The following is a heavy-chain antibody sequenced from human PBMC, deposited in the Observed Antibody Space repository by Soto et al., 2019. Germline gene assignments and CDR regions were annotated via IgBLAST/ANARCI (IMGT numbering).Heavy chain of an antibody. Sequence: GASVKVSCKASGGTFSSYAISWVRQAPGQGLEWMGGIIPIFGTANYAQKFQGRVTITADESTSTAYMELSSLRSEDTAVYYCAKNLGYCISTSCGPNLGSQTYYGMDVWGQGTTVTVSS. V-gene: IGHV1-69*13. CDR1: GGTFSSYA. J-gene: IGHJ6*02. CDR3: AKNLGYCISTSCGPNLGSQTYYGMDV. CDR2: IIPIFGTA. D-gene: IGHD2-2*01.